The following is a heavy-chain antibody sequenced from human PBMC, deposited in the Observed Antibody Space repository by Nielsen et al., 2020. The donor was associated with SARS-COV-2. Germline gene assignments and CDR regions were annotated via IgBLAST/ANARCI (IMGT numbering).Heavy chain of an antibody. CDR1: GFTFSSYA. V-gene: IGHV3-23*01. D-gene: IGHD3-22*01. CDR3: AKDGGRNRITMIGVVTSRVGYFQH. CDR2: ISGSGGST. J-gene: IGHJ1*01. Sequence: GGSLRLSCAASGFTFSSYAMSWVRQAPGKGLEWVSAISGSGGSTYYADSVKGRFTISRDNSKNTLYLQMNSLRAEDTAVYYCAKDGGRNRITMIGVVTSRVGYFQHWGQGTLVTVSS.